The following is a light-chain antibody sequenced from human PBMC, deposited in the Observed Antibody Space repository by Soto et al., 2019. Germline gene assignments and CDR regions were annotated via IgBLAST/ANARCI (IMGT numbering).Light chain of an antibody. CDR2: EGS. J-gene: IGLJ2*01. CDR3: CSYAASRALV. Sequence: QSALTQPASVSGSPGQSITISCTGTSSDLGSYNLVSWYQQYPGKAPKLMIYEGSKRPSGVSNRFSGSKSGNTASLKISGLQAEDEADYYCCSYAASRALVFCGGTKLTVL. V-gene: IGLV2-23*01. CDR1: SSDLGSYNL.